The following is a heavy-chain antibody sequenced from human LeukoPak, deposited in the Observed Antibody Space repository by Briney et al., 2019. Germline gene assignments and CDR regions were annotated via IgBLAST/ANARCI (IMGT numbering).Heavy chain of an antibody. CDR2: IYQRATV. CDR1: GYSISSGYF. Sequence: SETLSLTCNVSGYSISSGYFWGWVRQPPGKGLEWIGSIYQRATVHYNPSLKSRVTISLYTSKNQFSLNLRSMKSSDTAVYYCARAFCVGDCFVLHIYFDSWGLGTLVTVSS. CDR3: ARAFCVGDCFVLHIYFDS. D-gene: IGHD2-21*02. V-gene: IGHV4-38-2*02. J-gene: IGHJ4*02.